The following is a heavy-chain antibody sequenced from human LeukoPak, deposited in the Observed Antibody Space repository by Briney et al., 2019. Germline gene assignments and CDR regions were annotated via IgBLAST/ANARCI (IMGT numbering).Heavy chain of an antibody. V-gene: IGHV1-2*02. D-gene: IGHD2-21*01. Sequence: ASVKVSCKTSGYSFTDYYMHWVRQAPGHGLEWMGWINANSGGTSSAQKFQGRVTMTRDTSITTVYMEVSWLTSDDTAIYYCARADRLDGGPYLIGPWGQGTLVTVSS. CDR1: GYSFTDYY. J-gene: IGHJ5*02. CDR2: INANSGGT. CDR3: ARADRLDGGPYLIGP.